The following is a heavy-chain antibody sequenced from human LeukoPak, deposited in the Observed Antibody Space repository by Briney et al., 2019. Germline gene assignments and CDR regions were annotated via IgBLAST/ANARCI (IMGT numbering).Heavy chain of an antibody. D-gene: IGHD2-2*01. J-gene: IGHJ4*02. Sequence: PGGSLRLSCAASGFTFSSYAMSWVGQAPGKGLEWVSAISGSGGSTYYADSVKGRFTISRDNSKNTLYLQMNSLRAEDTAVYYCAKERAPGGAAAIFDYWGQGTLVTVSS. V-gene: IGHV3-23*01. CDR3: AKERAPGGAAAIFDY. CDR1: GFTFSSYA. CDR2: ISGSGGST.